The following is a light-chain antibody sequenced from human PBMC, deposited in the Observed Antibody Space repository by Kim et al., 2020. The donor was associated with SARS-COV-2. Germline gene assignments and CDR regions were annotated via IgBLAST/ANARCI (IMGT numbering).Light chain of an antibody. J-gene: IGLJ3*02. CDR2: QDN. CDR1: KLGDKY. CDR3: QAWDSSTRV. Sequence: SYELTQPPSVSVSPGQTASITCSGDKLGDKYACWYQQKPGQSPVLVIYQDNKRPSGIPERFSGSSSGNTATLTIGGTQTMDEADYYCQAWDSSTRVFGGGTQLTVL. V-gene: IGLV3-1*01.